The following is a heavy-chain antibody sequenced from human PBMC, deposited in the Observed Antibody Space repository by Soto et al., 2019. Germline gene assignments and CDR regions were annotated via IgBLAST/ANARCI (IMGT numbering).Heavy chain of an antibody. J-gene: IGHJ6*02. CDR2: IIPMFGIA. CDR1: GGNRYT. Sequence: QVQLVQSGAEVKKPGSSVKVSCKGSGGNRYTITWVRQAPGQGLEWMGRIIPMFGIASYAQNFQGRVTMTADNSTSAAHXELSSLRSEDTAVYYCARDSGRSDVVPAAISAMDVWGQGTTVTVSS. D-gene: IGHD2-2*01. V-gene: IGHV1-69*08. CDR3: ARDSGRSDVVPAAISAMDV.